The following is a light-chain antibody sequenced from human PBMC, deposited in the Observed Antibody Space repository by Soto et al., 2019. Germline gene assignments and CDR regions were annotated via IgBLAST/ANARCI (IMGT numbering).Light chain of an antibody. J-gene: IGLJ1*01. V-gene: IGLV2-14*01. CDR3: SSYTSSSTPYV. Sequence: QSALTQPASVSGSPGQSITISCTGTSSDVGGYNYVSWYQQHPGKAPKLMIYEVNNRPSGVSNRFSGSKSGNTAALTIAGLQAEDEDDDYCSSYTSSSTPYVFGTGTKVTVL. CDR2: EVN. CDR1: SSDVGGYNY.